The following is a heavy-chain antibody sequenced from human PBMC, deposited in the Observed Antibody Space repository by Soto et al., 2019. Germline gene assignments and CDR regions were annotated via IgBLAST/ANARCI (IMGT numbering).Heavy chain of an antibody. D-gene: IGHD3-3*01. Sequence: SETLSLTCAVYGGSFSGYYWSWIRQPPGKGLEWIGEINHSGSTNYNPSLKSRVTISVDTSKNQFSLKLSSVTAADTAVYYCAGTVLRFLEWLPTDVWGQGSTVTVSS. CDR1: GGSFSGYY. V-gene: IGHV4-34*01. CDR3: AGTVLRFLEWLPTDV. CDR2: INHSGST. J-gene: IGHJ6*02.